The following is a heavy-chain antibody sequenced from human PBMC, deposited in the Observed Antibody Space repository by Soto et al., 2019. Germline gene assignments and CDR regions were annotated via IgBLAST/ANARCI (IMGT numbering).Heavy chain of an antibody. V-gene: IGHV3-23*01. CDR3: AKPYYYDSSGSYLPYYFDY. D-gene: IGHD3-22*01. CDR1: GFTFSTYA. CDR2: ISGLGINT. Sequence: GGSLRLSCAASGFTFSTYAMSRVRQAPGQGLEWVSSISGLGINTYFADSVKGRFTISRDNSKNTLYLHMNSLRAEDTAVYFCAKPYYYDSSGSYLPYYFDYWGRGTLVTVSS. J-gene: IGHJ4*02.